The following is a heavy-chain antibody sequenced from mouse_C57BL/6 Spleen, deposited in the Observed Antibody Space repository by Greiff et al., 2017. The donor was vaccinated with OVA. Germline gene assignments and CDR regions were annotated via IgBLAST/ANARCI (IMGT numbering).Heavy chain of an antibody. CDR2: ISNGGGST. J-gene: IGHJ1*03. D-gene: IGHD1-1*01. Sequence: EVHLVESGGGLVQPGGSLKLSCAASGFTFSDYYMYWVRQTPEKRLEWVAYISNGGGSTYYPDTVKGRFTISRDNAKNTLYLQMSRLKSEDTAMYYCARHGATVVARYFDVWGTGTTVTVSS. CDR3: ARHGATVVARYFDV. CDR1: GFTFSDYY. V-gene: IGHV5-12*01.